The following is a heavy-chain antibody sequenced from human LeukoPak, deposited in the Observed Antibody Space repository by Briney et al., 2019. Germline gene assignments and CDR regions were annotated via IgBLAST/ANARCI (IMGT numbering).Heavy chain of an antibody. V-gene: IGHV4-4*09. J-gene: IGHJ4*02. Sequence: SETLSLTCTASGVSIYSHYLNWIRQPPGKPLEWLGHISGSGRTNYNPSLKSRVTMSVDTSKSQFSLSLKFLTAADTAVYYCVVSPNQDFFDFWGQGPLVTVSS. CDR1: GVSIYSHY. CDR3: VVSPNQDFFDF. CDR2: ISGSGRT.